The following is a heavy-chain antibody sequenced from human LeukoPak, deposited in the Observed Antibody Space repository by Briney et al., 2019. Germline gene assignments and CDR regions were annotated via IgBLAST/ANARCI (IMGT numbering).Heavy chain of an antibody. V-gene: IGHV4-61*02. CDR2: IYTSGST. CDR1: GGSISSGSYY. D-gene: IGHD3-16*02. Sequence: PSETLSLTCTVSGGSISSGSYYWSWIRQPAGKGLEWIGRIYTSGSTNYNPSLKSRVTISVDTSKNQFSLKLSSVTAADTAVYYCARGFGGVILLVGHYFDYWGQGTLVTVSS. CDR3: ARGFGGVILLVGHYFDY. J-gene: IGHJ4*02.